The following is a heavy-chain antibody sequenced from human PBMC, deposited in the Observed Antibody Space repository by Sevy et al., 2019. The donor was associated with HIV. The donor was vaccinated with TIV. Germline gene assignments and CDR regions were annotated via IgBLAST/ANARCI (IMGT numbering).Heavy chain of an antibody. Sequence: SETLSLTCTVSGGSINSYYWSWIRQPPGKGLEWIGYINYSVRTSYNPSLNGRVTISGDTSKNQFCLTLCSVTAADTAGYYCARVTMAITQYYLDYWGQGTLVTVSS. D-gene: IGHD3-10*01. J-gene: IGHJ4*02. V-gene: IGHV4-59*01. CDR3: ARVTMAITQYYLDY. CDR1: GGSINSYY. CDR2: INYSVRT.